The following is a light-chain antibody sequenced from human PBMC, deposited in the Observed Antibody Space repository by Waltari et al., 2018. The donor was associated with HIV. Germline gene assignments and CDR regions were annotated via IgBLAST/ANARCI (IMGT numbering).Light chain of an antibody. CDR2: STS. V-gene: IGKV1-9*01. J-gene: IGKJ2*01. CDR1: QDSSNS. CDR3: QQLNTYPHT. Sequence: DIHLTQSPSFLSASVGDRVTITCRASQDSSNSVAWYQQRPGKAPKLLSYSTSTLQSGVPSRFRGSRSRTEFTLTIASLQAEDFATYFCQQLNTYPHTFGQGTKVEI.